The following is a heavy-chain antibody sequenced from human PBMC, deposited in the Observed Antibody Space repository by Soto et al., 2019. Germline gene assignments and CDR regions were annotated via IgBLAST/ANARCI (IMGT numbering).Heavy chain of an antibody. J-gene: IGHJ4*02. CDR1: GFTFSAYA. CDR2: ISGSGGAT. V-gene: IGHV3-23*01. D-gene: IGHD2-2*02. CDR3: ARQDYTPTCSLNY. Sequence: EVQLLESGGGVVQPGGSLRLSCAASGFTFSAYAMTWVRQAPGKGLEWVSLISGSGGATYYADSVKGRFTISRDNSKKSLYVKINSLRAEAQAVFYCARQDYTPTCSLNYWAQGPLVTVSS.